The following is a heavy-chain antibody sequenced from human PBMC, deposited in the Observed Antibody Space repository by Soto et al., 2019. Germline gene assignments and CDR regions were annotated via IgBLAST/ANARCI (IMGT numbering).Heavy chain of an antibody. J-gene: IGHJ4*02. CDR3: ARDAQPKGVAADGASDY. D-gene: IGHD6-19*01. CDR1: GYTFKNYG. CDR2: ITTYNGNR. V-gene: IGHV1-18*01. Sequence: QVQLVQSGPEVKNPGASVKVSCKASGYTFKNYGIKWVRQAPGQGLEWVGWITTYNGNRYSAEKFQDRVTMTTETTTSTTYMELKSLTSDDTGVYYCARDAQPKGVAADGASDYWGQGTLVTVSS.